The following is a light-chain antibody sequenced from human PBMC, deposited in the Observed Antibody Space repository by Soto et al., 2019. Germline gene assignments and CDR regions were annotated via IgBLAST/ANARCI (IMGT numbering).Light chain of an antibody. Sequence: EIVLTQSPGTLSLSPGERATLSCRASQSVSSSHLAWYQQKPGQAPRLLIYGASSRATGIPDRFSGSGSGTDFTIIISKRELEDFAVYYCQHYSRSPPVTFGGGTKVEIK. CDR3: QHYSRSPPVT. J-gene: IGKJ4*01. V-gene: IGKV3-20*01. CDR2: GAS. CDR1: QSVSSSH.